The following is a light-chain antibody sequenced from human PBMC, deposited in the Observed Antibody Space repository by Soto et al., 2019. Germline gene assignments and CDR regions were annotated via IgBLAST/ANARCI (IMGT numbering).Light chain of an antibody. CDR1: SSNIGSNY. CDR2: RNN. J-gene: IGLJ1*01. V-gene: IGLV1-47*01. Sequence: QSVLTQPPSASGTPGQRVTISCSGSSSNIGSNYVYWYQQLPGTAPKLLIYRNNQRPSGVPDRFSVSKSGTSASLAISGLRSEDEADYYCAAWDDSRRIVFGTGTKLTVL. CDR3: AAWDDSRRIV.